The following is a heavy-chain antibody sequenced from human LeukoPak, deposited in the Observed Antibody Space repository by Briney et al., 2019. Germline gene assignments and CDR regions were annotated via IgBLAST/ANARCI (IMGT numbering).Heavy chain of an antibody. CDR1: GFTFSSYA. CDR2: ISGSGGST. J-gene: IGHJ6*03. D-gene: IGHD3-22*01. CDR3: AKAHYDSSGYMGDYYYYMDV. Sequence: GGSLRLSCAASGFTFSSYAMSWVRQAPGKGLEWVSAISGSGGSTYYADSVKGRFTISRDNSKNTLYLQMNSLRAKDTAVYYCAKAHYDSSGYMGDYYYYMDVWAKGPRSPSP. V-gene: IGHV3-23*01.